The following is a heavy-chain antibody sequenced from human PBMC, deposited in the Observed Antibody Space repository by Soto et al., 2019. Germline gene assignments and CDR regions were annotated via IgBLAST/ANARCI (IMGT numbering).Heavy chain of an antibody. CDR1: GFTFSSYA. CDR3: AKDFYAVSPERGWNHIY. V-gene: IGHV3-23*01. D-gene: IGHD1-1*01. CDR2: ISGSGGST. Sequence: GGSLRLSCAASGFTFSSYAMSWVRQAPGKGLEWVSAISGSGGSTYYAASVKGRFTISRNNSKNTLYLQMNSLRAEDTAVYYCAKDFYAVSPERGWNHIYWGQGTLVTVSS. J-gene: IGHJ4*02.